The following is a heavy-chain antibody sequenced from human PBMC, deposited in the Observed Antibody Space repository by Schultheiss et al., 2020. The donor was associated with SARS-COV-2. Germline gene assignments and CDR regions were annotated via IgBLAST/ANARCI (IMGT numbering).Heavy chain of an antibody. Sequence: SQTLSLTCTVSGGSISSSSYYWSWIRQPPGKGLEWIGYIYYSGSTNYNPSLKSRVTISVDTSKNQFSLKLSSVTAADTAVYYCASQLDCSSTSCYRYFHHWGQGTLVTVSS. CDR1: GGSISSSSYY. D-gene: IGHD2-2*02. CDR2: IYYSGST. CDR3: ASQLDCSSTSCYRYFHH. V-gene: IGHV4-61*05. J-gene: IGHJ1*01.